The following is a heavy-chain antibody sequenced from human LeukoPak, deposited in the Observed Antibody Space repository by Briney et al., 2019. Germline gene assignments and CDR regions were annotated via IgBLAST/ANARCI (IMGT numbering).Heavy chain of an antibody. J-gene: IGHJ6*04. V-gene: IGHV4-31*03. CDR3: ARDRSGVRGVPWDYYGMDV. Sequence: SETLSLTCTVSGGSMSSGGYYWSWIRQHPGKGLEWIGYIYYSGSTYYNPSLKSRVTISVDTSKNQFSLKLSSVTAADTAVYYCARDRSGVRGVPWDYYGMDVWGKGTTVTVSS. CDR2: IYYSGST. D-gene: IGHD3-10*01. CDR1: GGSMSSGGYY.